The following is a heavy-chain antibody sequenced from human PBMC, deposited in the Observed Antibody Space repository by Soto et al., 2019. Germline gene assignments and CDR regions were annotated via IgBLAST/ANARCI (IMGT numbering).Heavy chain of an antibody. J-gene: IGHJ5*02. CDR3: AREDCSGGSCYGWFDP. CDR2: IIPILGIA. CDR1: GGTFSSYT. Sequence: QVQLVQSGAEVKKPGSSVKVSCKASGGTFSSYTISWVRQAPGQGLEWMGRIIPILGIANYAQKFQGRVTITXXKXTXXAYMELSSLRSEDTAVYYCAREDCSGGSCYGWFDPWSQGTLVTVSS. V-gene: IGHV1-69*08. D-gene: IGHD2-15*01.